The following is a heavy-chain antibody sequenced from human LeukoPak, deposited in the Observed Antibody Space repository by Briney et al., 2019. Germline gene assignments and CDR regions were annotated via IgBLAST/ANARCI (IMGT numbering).Heavy chain of an antibody. CDR2: IYHSGST. V-gene: IGHV4-38-2*02. CDR1: DYSISSSYY. D-gene: IGHD2-21*02. CDR3: ARDQAYCGGDCYFDF. J-gene: IGHJ4*02. Sequence: SETRALTCVVSDYSISSSYYWGSIRQPPGKGLEWIGSIYHSGSTDYNPSLKSRVTISVDTSKNQFSLKLRSVTAADTAVYYCARDQAYCGGDCYFDFWAQGTLVTVSS.